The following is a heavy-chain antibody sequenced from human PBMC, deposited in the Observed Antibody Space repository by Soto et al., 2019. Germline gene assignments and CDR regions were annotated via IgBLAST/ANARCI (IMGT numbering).Heavy chain of an antibody. J-gene: IGHJ4*02. V-gene: IGHV3-21*01. CDR1: EFTFSTYD. Sequence: GGSLRLSCAASEFTFSTYDMSWVRQVPGKGLEWVSSISSSSSHIYYADSAKGRFAIFRDNAKNSLYLQMNSLRAEDTAVYYCAKDRYFDSYYFDYWGQGTRVTVSS. CDR2: ISSSSSHI. CDR3: AKDRYFDSYYFDY. D-gene: IGHD3-9*01.